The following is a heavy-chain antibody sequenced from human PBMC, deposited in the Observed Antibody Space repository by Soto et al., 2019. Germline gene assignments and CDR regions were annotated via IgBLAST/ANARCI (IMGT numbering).Heavy chain of an antibody. CDR2: IYYSGST. V-gene: IGHV4-59*01. CDR1: GGSISSYY. J-gene: IGHJ4*02. CDR3: ARSVDIVATILFDY. D-gene: IGHD5-12*01. Sequence: SETISLTCTVSGGSISSYYWSWIRQPPGKGLEWIGYIYYSGSTNYNPSLKSRVTISVDTSKNQFSLKLSSVTAADTAVYYCARSVDIVATILFDYWGQGTLVTVSS.